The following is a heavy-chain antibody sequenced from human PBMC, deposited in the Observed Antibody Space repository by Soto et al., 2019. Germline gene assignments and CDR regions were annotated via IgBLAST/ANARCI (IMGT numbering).Heavy chain of an antibody. Sequence: SQTLSLTCTVSGGSSSSTSYYLIWNRPPPGKGLEWIGYIYYSGSTNYNPSLKSRVTISVDTSKNQFSLKLSSVTAADTAVYYCARGRWYSSSSAVYYYYYYMDVWGKGTTVTVSS. V-gene: IGHV4-61*01. CDR2: IYYSGST. D-gene: IGHD6-6*01. J-gene: IGHJ6*03. CDR3: ARGRWYSSSSAVYYYYYYMDV. CDR1: GGSSSSTSYY.